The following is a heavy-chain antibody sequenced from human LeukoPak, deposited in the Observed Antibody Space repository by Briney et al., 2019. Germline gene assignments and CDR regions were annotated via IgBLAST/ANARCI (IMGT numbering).Heavy chain of an antibody. V-gene: IGHV3-15*01. J-gene: IGHJ4*02. CDR3: IKSSGDWQ. CDR1: GFTFTNAW. CDR2: ISTKADGGTT. D-gene: IGHD2-21*02. Sequence: PGGSLRLSCTTSGFTFTNAWMSWVRQAPGKGLEWVGRISTKADGGTTDYAAPVKGRFTISRDDSKNTLYLQMNSLKTEDTAVYYCIKSSGDWQWAQGTLVTVSS.